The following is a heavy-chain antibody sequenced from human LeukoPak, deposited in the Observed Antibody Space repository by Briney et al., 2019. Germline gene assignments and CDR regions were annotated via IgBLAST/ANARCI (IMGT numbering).Heavy chain of an antibody. J-gene: IGHJ4*02. V-gene: IGHV3-30-3*01. Sequence: GGSLRLSCAASGFTFSSHAMHWVRQAPGKGLEWVAVISYDGSNKYYADSVKGRFTISRDNSKNTLYLQMNSLRAEDTAVYYCARVAGIDPTPNDYFDYWGQGTLVTVSS. CDR3: ARVAGIDPTPNDYFDY. D-gene: IGHD3-10*01. CDR2: ISYDGSNK. CDR1: GFTFSSHA.